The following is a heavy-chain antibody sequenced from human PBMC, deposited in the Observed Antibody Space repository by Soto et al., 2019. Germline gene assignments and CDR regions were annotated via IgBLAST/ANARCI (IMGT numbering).Heavy chain of an antibody. CDR1: GFSFNFYA. D-gene: IGHD1-26*01. V-gene: IGHV3-30-3*01. CDR3: VRGDGVVGASSAFDS. CDR2: ISNDGSSE. J-gene: IGHJ4*02. Sequence: QVQLVESGGGVVQPGRSLRISCAATGFSFNFYAMYWVRQAPGKGLEWVAMISNDGSSENYADSVRGRFIISRDNSKNSLFLQMSRLGPEDTAVYYCVRGDGVVGASSAFDSWGQGTLDTVSS.